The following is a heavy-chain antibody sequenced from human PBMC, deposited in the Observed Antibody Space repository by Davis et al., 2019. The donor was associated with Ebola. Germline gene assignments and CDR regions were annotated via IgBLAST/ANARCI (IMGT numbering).Heavy chain of an antibody. CDR2: IKQDGSEK. Sequence: GESLKISCAASGFTFSSYWMSWVRQAPGKVLEWVANIKQDGSEKYYVDYVKGRFTISRDNAKNSLYLQMNSLRAEDTAVYYCASTAVQGLISYWGQGTLVTVSS. CDR3: ASTAVQGLISY. J-gene: IGHJ4*02. V-gene: IGHV3-7*01. CDR1: GFTFSSYW. D-gene: IGHD3-10*01.